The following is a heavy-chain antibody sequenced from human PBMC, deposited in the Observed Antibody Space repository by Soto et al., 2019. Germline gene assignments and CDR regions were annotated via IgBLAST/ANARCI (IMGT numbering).Heavy chain of an antibody. CDR3: ARSWSGSTSGRVDV. CDR2: INWDGYSI. V-gene: IGHV3-9*01. J-gene: IGHJ6*02. D-gene: IGHD3-3*01. Sequence: GGSLRLSCVACGFSFDVHVMHWVRQVPGKGLEWVGHINWDGYSIGYGGSVRGRFTISRDNAKNTLYLQMNSLRPEDTALYFCARSWSGSTSGRVDVWGQGTTVTVSS. CDR1: GFSFDVHV.